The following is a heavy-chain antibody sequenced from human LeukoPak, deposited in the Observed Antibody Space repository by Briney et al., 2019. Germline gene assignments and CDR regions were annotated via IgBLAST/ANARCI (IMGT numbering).Heavy chain of an antibody. J-gene: IGHJ4*02. CDR1: GFTFSSYG. D-gene: IGHD3-10*01. Sequence: PGGSLRLSCTAPGFTFSSYGMSWVRQAPGKGLEWVSGISGSISGSGETTYYADSVKGRFTISRDTSKNTLYLQMDSLRAEDTAVYYCAKDRYYYYGSGSYYPNDYWGQGTLVTVSS. CDR2: ISGSISGSGETT. CDR3: AKDRYYYYGSGSYYPNDY. V-gene: IGHV3-23*01.